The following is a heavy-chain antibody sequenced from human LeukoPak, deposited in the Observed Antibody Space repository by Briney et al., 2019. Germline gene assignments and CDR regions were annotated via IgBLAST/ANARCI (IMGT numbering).Heavy chain of an antibody. D-gene: IGHD5-24*01. Sequence: ASVKVSCKASGYTFTGYYMHWVRQAPGQGLEWMGWINPNSGGTNYAQKFQGRVTMTRDTSISTAYMELRRLRSDDTAVYYCAREGVEMATMVDYWGQGTLVTVSS. V-gene: IGHV1-2*02. CDR2: INPNSGGT. J-gene: IGHJ4*02. CDR1: GYTFTGYY. CDR3: AREGVEMATMVDY.